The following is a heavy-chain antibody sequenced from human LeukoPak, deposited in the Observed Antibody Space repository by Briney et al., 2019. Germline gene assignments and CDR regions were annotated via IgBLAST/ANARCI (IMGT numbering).Heavy chain of an antibody. J-gene: IGHJ4*02. CDR2: ISAYNGNT. D-gene: IGHD2-2*01. CDR1: GYTFTSY. CDR3: ARDSSDIVVVPADLYFD. V-gene: IGHV1-18*01. Sequence: ASVKVSCKASGYTFTSYVSWVRQAPGQGLEWMGWISAYNGNTNYAQKLQGRVTMTTDTSTSTAYIELRSLRSDDTAAYYCARDSSDIVVVPADLYFDWGQGTLVTVSS.